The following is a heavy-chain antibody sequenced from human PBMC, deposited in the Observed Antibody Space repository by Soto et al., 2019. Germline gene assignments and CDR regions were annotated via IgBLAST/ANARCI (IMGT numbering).Heavy chain of an antibody. CDR1: GYTFTNNV. D-gene: IGHD1-7*01. CDR3: ARDPIWTRNWNYARLNWFDP. Sequence: ASVKVSCKASGYTFTNNVIHWVRQAPGQRLEWMGWINAANGNTKYSRKFQARVTLTRDTSASTAYMELSSLRSDDTAVYYCARDPIWTRNWNYARLNWFDPWGQGTLVTVSS. J-gene: IGHJ5*02. CDR2: INAANGNT. V-gene: IGHV1-3*01.